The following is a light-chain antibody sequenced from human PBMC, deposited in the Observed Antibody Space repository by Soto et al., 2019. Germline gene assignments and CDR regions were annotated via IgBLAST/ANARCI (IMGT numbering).Light chain of an antibody. CDR3: QQYNNWPYT. V-gene: IGKV3-15*01. J-gene: IGKJ2*01. CDR1: QRVSRN. Sequence: ELVMTQSPATLSVSPGERVTLACRASQRVSRNFAWYRQKPGQAPTLLIYGASTRATGIPARFSGSGSGTEFTLTISSLQSEDFAIYYCQQYNNWPYTFGRGTKLEIK. CDR2: GAS.